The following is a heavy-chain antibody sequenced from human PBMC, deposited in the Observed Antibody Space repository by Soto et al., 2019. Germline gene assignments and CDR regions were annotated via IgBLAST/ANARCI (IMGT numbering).Heavy chain of an antibody. D-gene: IGHD2-2*01. V-gene: IGHV3-33*06. Sequence: QPGGSLRLSCAASGFTFSSYGMHWVRQAPGKGLEWVAVIWYDGSNKYYADSVKGRFTISRDNSKNTLYLQMNSLRAEDTAVYYCAKARCSTTNCYVPDYWGQGTLVTVSS. CDR2: IWYDGSNK. CDR3: AKARCSTTNCYVPDY. J-gene: IGHJ4*02. CDR1: GFTFSSYG.